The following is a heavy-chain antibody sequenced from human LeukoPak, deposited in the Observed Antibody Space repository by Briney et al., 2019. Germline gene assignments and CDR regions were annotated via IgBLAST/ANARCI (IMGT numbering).Heavy chain of an antibody. V-gene: IGHV3-9*01. CDR3: AKDHPYGSGSYWYYFDY. D-gene: IGHD3-10*01. CDR1: GFTFDDYA. CDR2: ISWNSGSI. Sequence: GGSLRLSCAASGFTFDDYAMHWVRQAPGKGLEWVSGISWNSGSIGYADSVKGRFTISRDNAKNSLYLQMNSLRAEDTALYYCAKDHPYGSGSYWYYFDYWGQGTLVTVSS. J-gene: IGHJ4*02.